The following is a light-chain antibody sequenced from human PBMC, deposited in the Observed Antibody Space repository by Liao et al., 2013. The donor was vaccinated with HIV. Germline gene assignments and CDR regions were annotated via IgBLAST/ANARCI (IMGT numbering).Light chain of an antibody. Sequence: SYELTQPPSLSVSPGQTASITCSGDKLGDKFACWYQQRPGQSPVLVIYEDTKRPSGIPGRFSGSNSENTATLTISGTQPMDEADYYCQAWDSSTAVVFGGGTKLTVL. V-gene: IGLV3-1*01. CDR1: KLGDKF. CDR2: EDT. J-gene: IGLJ3*02. CDR3: QAWDSSTAVV.